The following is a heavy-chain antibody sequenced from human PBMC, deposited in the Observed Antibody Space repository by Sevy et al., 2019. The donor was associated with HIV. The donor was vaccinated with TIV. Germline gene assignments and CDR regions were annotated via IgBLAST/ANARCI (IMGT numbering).Heavy chain of an antibody. CDR3: ASESVKGYCSGGSCYSEYYYYYGMDV. V-gene: IGHV3-30*04. D-gene: IGHD2-15*01. CDR1: GFTFSSYA. J-gene: IGHJ6*02. Sequence: GGSLRLSCAASGFTFSSYAMHWVRQAPGKGLEWVAVISYDGSNKYYADSVKGRFTISRDNSKNTLYLQMNSLRSEDTAVYYCASESVKGYCSGGSCYSEYYYYYGMDVWGQGTTVTVS. CDR2: ISYDGSNK.